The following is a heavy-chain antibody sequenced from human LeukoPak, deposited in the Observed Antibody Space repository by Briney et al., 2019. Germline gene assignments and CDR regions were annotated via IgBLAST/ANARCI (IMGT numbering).Heavy chain of an antibody. CDR3: ARGAAGYSYGYGDFDN. D-gene: IGHD5-18*01. V-gene: IGHV4-61*02. J-gene: IGHJ4*02. CDR2: IYTTGST. Sequence: SETLSLTCTVSGGSIISSSYYWSWIRQPAGKGLEWIGRIYTTGSTNYNPSLESRLTISVDTPKNQFSLKLRSVTAADKAIYYCARGAAGYSYGYGDFDNWGQGTLVTVSS. CDR1: GGSIISSSYY.